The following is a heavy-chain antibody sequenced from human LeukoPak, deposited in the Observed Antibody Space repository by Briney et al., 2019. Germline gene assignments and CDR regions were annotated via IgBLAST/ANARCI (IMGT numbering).Heavy chain of an antibody. CDR2: INHSGST. CDR3: ARGAVAGNDY. CDR1: GGSFSGYY. Sequence: SETLSLTCAVYGGSFSGYYWSWIRQPPGKGLEWIGEINHSGSTNYNPSLKSRVTISVDTSKNQFSLKLSSVTAADTAVYYCARGAVAGNDYWGQGTLVTVSS. J-gene: IGHJ4*02. D-gene: IGHD6-19*01. V-gene: IGHV4-34*01.